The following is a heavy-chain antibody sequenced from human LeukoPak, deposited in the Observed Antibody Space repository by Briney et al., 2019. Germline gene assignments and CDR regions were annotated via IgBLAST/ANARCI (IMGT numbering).Heavy chain of an antibody. CDR1: GFTFRSYA. CDR2: IRVTVRSP. D-gene: IGHD2-15*01. CDR3: ANSAWSDDYGDY. Sequence: GGSLRLSCGASGFTFRSYAMSWVRQAPGKGVEWVLAIRVTVRSPYYADSAKPRFTISRDNSKNTLYLQMNSLRAEDTAVYYCANSAWSDDYGDYWGQGTLVTVSS. J-gene: IGHJ4*02. V-gene: IGHV3-23*01.